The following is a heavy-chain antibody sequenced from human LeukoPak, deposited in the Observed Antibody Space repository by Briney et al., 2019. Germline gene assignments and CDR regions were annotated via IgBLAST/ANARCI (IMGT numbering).Heavy chain of an antibody. J-gene: IGHJ4*02. CDR3: ARGYGDYFDY. CDR2: INEDATTI. V-gene: IGHV3-74*01. D-gene: IGHD4-17*01. CDR1: GFAFSAYW. Sequence: GGSLRLSCAASGFAFSAYWMHWVRQAPGKGLEWVARINEDATTISYADSVKGRFIISRDNAKNSLYLQMNSLRAEDTAVYYCARGYGDYFDYWGQGTLVTVSS.